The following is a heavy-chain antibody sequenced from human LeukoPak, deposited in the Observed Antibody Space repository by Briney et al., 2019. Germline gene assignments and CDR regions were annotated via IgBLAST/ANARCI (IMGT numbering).Heavy chain of an antibody. Sequence: GGSLRLSCAASGFTFSSYAMHWVRQAPGKGLEWVAVISYDGSNKYYADSVKGRFTISRDNSKNTLYLQMNSLRAEDTAVYYCAKGGNRIAAAFDYWGQGTLVTVSS. V-gene: IGHV3-30-3*01. CDR3: AKGGNRIAAAFDY. D-gene: IGHD6-13*01. CDR1: GFTFSSYA. CDR2: ISYDGSNK. J-gene: IGHJ4*02.